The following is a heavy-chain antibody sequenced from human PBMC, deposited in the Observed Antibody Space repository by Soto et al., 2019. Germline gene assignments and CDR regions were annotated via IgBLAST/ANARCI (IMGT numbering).Heavy chain of an antibody. Sequence: QVQLVQSGADVKKPGASVKVSCKASGYTFTDCYMHWVRQAPGQGLEWMGWINPNSGVTNYAQKFHGMAIMTRDTSITTAYMVMTSLRSDDTAVYYCAGRGTLDYYAMDVWGQGTTVTASS. D-gene: IGHD1-7*01. CDR2: INPNSGVT. CDR3: AGRGTLDYYAMDV. J-gene: IGHJ6*02. CDR1: GYTFTDCY. V-gene: IGHV1-2*02.